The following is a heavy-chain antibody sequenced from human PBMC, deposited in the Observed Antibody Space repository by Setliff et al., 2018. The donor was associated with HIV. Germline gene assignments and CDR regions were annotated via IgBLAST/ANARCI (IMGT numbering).Heavy chain of an antibody. CDR3: ALSSTTTRPYNWFDP. V-gene: IGHV1-2*02. Sequence: GASVKVSCKASGYTFTGYYVHWVRQAPGQGLEWMGWINPNDGGANYAPRFQGRVTMTSNTSITAASMELSSLRSDDTAVYYCALSSTTTRPYNWFDPWGQGTLVTVSS. CDR2: INPNDGGA. D-gene: IGHD1-1*01. J-gene: IGHJ5*02. CDR1: GYTFTGYY.